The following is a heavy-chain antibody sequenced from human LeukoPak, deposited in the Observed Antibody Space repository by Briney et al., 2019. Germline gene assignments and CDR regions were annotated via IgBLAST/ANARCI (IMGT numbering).Heavy chain of an antibody. D-gene: IGHD3-22*01. Sequence: ASVKVSCKASGYTFTNYYLHWVRQAPGQGLEWMGIINPGGDATTYAQRFQGRVTMTRDTSTSTVYMELSSLRSEDTAVYYCARACFYDRAYYVPLGFDYWGQGTLVTVSS. CDR3: ARACFYDRAYYVPLGFDY. CDR1: GYTFTNYY. CDR2: INPGGDAT. V-gene: IGHV1-46*01. J-gene: IGHJ4*02.